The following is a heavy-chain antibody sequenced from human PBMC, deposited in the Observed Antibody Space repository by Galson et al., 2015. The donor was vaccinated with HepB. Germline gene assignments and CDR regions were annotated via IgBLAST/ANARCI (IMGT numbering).Heavy chain of an antibody. CDR1: GVTFSSYA. CDR3: ARGGCCGGDCYIGFDY. J-gene: IGHJ4*02. CDR2: IIASLGIA. D-gene: IGHD2-21*02. V-gene: IGHV1-69*04. Sequence: SVKVSCKASGVTFSSYAISWVRQAPGQGLEWMGRIIASLGIAYYAQKFKGRVTITADNSTNTAYLELNSLRSEDTAVYYCARGGCCGGDCYIGFDYWGQGTLVTVSS.